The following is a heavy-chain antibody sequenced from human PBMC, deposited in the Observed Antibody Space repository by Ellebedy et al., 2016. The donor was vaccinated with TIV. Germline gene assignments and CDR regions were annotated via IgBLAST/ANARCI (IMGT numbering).Heavy chain of an antibody. V-gene: IGHV3-30*02. CDR3: ATLYGDYNPDFDC. Sequence: PGGSLRLSCAASGFTFSSYGMHWVRQAPGKGLEWVAVIWYDGSNKYYADSVKGRFTISRDNSKNTLYLQMNSLRPEDTSIYYCATLYGDYNPDFDCWGQGTLVTVSS. D-gene: IGHD4-17*01. CDR1: GFTFSSYG. CDR2: IWYDGSNK. J-gene: IGHJ4*02.